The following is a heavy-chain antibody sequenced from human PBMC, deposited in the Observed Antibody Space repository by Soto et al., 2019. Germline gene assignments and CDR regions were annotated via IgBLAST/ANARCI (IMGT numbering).Heavy chain of an antibody. CDR3: AKERNSWYSSGSDS. Sequence: PGGSLRLSCAASGFTFSSCAMGWVRQAPGKGLEWVSSTSVNGGSTYYADSVKGRFTISRDNSKNILYLHMISLRAEDTAVYYCAKERNSWYSSGSDSWGQGTLVTVSS. D-gene: IGHD2-15*01. V-gene: IGHV3-23*01. CDR1: GFTFSSCA. J-gene: IGHJ4*02. CDR2: TSVNGGST.